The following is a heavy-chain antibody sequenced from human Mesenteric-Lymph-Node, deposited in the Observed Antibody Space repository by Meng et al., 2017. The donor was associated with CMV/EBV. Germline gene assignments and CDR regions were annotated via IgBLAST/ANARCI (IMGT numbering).Heavy chain of an antibody. V-gene: IGHV3-30-3*01. CDR2: ISYDGSEK. D-gene: IGHD5-24*01. CDR3: ARGADDHNNYYYGVDV. CDR1: GFNFRTRA. Sequence: GGSLRLSCAASGFNFRTRAMHWIRQAPGKGLEWVAIISYDGSEKYYADFVKGRFTIARDNFKSTVYLQMNSLRSEDTSMFYCARGADDHNNYYYGVDVWGPGTTVTVSS. J-gene: IGHJ6*02.